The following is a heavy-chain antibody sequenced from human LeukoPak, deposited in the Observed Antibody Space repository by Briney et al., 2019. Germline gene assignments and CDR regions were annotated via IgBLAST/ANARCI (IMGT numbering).Heavy chain of an antibody. Sequence: SETLSLTCTVSGGSISSYYWSWIRQPPGEGLEWIGYIYYSGSTNYNPSLKSRVTISVDTSKNQFSLKLSSVTAADTAVYYCATDSSGYYVPDYWGQEPLVTVSS. CDR2: IYYSGST. CDR3: ATDSSGYYVPDY. J-gene: IGHJ4*02. V-gene: IGHV4-59*08. CDR1: GGSISSYY. D-gene: IGHD3-22*01.